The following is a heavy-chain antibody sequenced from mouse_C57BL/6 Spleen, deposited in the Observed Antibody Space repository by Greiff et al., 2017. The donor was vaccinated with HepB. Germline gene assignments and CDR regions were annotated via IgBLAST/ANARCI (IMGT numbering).Heavy chain of an antibody. CDR1: GYTFTSYG. Sequence: QVQLQQSGAELARPGASVKLSCKASGYTFTSYGISWVKQRTGQGLEWIGEIYPRSGNTYYNEKFKGKATLTADKSSSTAYMELRSLTSEDSAVYFCARGGITTVPWYFDVWGTGTTVTVSS. V-gene: IGHV1-81*01. J-gene: IGHJ1*03. CDR3: ARGGITTVPWYFDV. CDR2: IYPRSGNT. D-gene: IGHD1-1*01.